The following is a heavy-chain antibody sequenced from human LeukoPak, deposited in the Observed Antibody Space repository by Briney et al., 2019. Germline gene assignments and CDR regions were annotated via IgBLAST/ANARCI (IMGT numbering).Heavy chain of an antibody. CDR2: IKQDGSEK. D-gene: IGHD2-2*01. V-gene: IGHV3-7*01. Sequence: AGGSLRLSCAASGFTFSSYWMSWVRQAPGKGLEWVANIKQDGSEKYYVDSVKGRFTISRDNAKNSLYLQMNSLRAEDTAVYYCARDPTICSSTSCYPYYFDYWGQGTLVTVSS. CDR1: GFTFSSYW. J-gene: IGHJ4*02. CDR3: ARDPTICSSTSCYPYYFDY.